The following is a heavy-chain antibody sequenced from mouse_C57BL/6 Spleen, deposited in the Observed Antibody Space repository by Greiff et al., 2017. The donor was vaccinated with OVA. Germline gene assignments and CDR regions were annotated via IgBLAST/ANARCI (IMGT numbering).Heavy chain of an antibody. J-gene: IGHJ3*01. Sequence: VQLQEPGAELVKPGASVKLSCKASGYTFTSYWMHWVKQRPGQGLEWIGMIHPNSGSTNYNEKFKSKATLTVDKSSSTAYMQLSSLTSEDSAVYYCTRVSCYYAYWGQGTLVTVSA. CDR1: GYTFTSYW. D-gene: IGHD1-1*01. CDR2: IHPNSGST. V-gene: IGHV1-64*01. CDR3: TRVSCYYAY.